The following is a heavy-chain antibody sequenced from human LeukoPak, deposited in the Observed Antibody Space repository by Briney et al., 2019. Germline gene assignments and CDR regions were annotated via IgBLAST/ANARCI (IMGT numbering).Heavy chain of an antibody. CDR1: GYTLTELS. Sequence: ASVKVSCKVSGYTLTELSMHWVRQAPGKGLEWKGGFDPEDGETIYAQKFQGRVTMTEDTSTDTAYMELSSLRSEDTAVYYCATSLVGATLYYLDYWGQGTLVTVSS. D-gene: IGHD1-26*01. CDR2: FDPEDGET. J-gene: IGHJ4*02. CDR3: ATSLVGATLYYLDY. V-gene: IGHV1-24*01.